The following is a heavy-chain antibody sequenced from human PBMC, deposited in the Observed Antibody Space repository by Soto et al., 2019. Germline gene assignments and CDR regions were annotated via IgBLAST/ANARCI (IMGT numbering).Heavy chain of an antibody. V-gene: IGHV1-3*01. CDR3: ARGIGVAATGL. Sequence: QVQLVQSGAEVKKPGTSVKVSCKASGYTFTSYAIHWVRQAPGQRLEWMGWINAGNGNTKYSQRFQGRVTITRDTSARTAYMELSSLRSEDTALYYCARGIGVAATGLWGQGTLVTVSS. CDR2: INAGNGNT. CDR1: GYTFTSYA. D-gene: IGHD2-15*01. J-gene: IGHJ4*02.